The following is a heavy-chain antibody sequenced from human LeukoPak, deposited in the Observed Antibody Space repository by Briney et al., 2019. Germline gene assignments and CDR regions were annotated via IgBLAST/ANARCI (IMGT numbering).Heavy chain of an antibody. CDR3: ARQGGSSSPYYYYYMDV. Sequence: SETLSLTCAVSGYSISSGYYWDWFRQPPGKGLEWIGCMYHSGSTYYNPSLKSRVTISVDTSKNQFSLKLSSVTAADTAVYYCARQGGSSSPYYYYYMDVWGKGTTVTVSS. CDR1: GYSISSGYY. J-gene: IGHJ6*03. D-gene: IGHD6-13*01. CDR2: MYHSGST. V-gene: IGHV4-38-2*01.